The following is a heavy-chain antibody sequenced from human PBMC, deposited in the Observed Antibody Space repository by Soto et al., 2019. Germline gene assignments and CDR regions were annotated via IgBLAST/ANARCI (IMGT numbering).Heavy chain of an antibody. D-gene: IGHD2-2*01. CDR3: VREIVVARGASYFDY. CDR2: IRQDGSEK. V-gene: IGHV3-7*04. Sequence: PGGSLRLSCVGSGFTFSRNWMTWVRQAPGKGLEWVGNIRQDGSEKNYVDSVKGRFTISRDNAKNSLYLQMNSLRAEDTAVYYFVREIVVARGASYFDYWGPGTLVTVSS. CDR1: GFTFSRNW. J-gene: IGHJ4*02.